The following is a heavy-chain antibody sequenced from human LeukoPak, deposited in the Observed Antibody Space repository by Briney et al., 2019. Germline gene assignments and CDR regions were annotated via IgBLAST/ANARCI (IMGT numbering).Heavy chain of an antibody. D-gene: IGHD3-16*01. J-gene: IGHJ4*02. V-gene: IGHV3-23*01. CDR2: ISGSDDST. CDR3: ARGSYNPFDY. Sequence: GGSLRLSCAASGFTFSTYAMSWVRQAPGKGLEWVSGISGSDDSTNYADSVKGRFTISRDNSKNTQYLQMNSLRAEDTAVYYCARGSYNPFDYWGQGTLVTVSS. CDR1: GFTFSTYA.